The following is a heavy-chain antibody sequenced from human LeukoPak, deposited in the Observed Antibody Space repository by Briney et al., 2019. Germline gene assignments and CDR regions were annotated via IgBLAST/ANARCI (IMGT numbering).Heavy chain of an antibody. V-gene: IGHV5-51*01. CDR1: GYSFATSW. Sequence: GEPLKISCQASGYSFATSWSAWVRQMPGKGLEWMGIIYPDEANIRYSPSFQGQVTIAADTSISTAYLQWSRLKASDTAIYYCGRPPSRGYSSSFEYWGQGTLVTVSS. CDR3: GRPPSRGYSSSFEY. J-gene: IGHJ4*02. CDR2: IYPDEANI. D-gene: IGHD2-2*03.